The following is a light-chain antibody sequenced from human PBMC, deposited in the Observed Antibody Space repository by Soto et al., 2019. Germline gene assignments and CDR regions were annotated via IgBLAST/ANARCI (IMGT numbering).Light chain of an antibody. CDR1: HSVSSSY. CDR3: QQYGSSPRT. J-gene: IGKJ1*01. CDR2: GAS. V-gene: IGKV3-20*01. Sequence: EVVLTQSPGTPSLSPGERATLSCRASHSVSSSYLAWYQQKPGQAPRLLIYGASSRATGIPDRFSGSGSGTEFTLTISRLEPEDFAVYYCQQYGSSPRTFGQGTKVDIK.